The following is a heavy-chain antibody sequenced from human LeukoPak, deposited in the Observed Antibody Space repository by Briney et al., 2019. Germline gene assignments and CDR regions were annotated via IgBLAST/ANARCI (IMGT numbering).Heavy chain of an antibody. CDR1: GFTFDDYA. V-gene: IGHV3-43*02. D-gene: IGHD2-21*02. CDR3: AKAPGEAVVVVTAINDY. CDR2: ISGDGGSI. J-gene: IGHJ4*02. Sequence: PGGSLRLSCAASGFTFDDYAMHWVRQAPGKGLEWVSLISGDGGSIYYADSVKGRFTISRDNSKNSLYLQMNSLRTEDTALYYCAKAPGEAVVVVTAINDYWGQGTLVTVSS.